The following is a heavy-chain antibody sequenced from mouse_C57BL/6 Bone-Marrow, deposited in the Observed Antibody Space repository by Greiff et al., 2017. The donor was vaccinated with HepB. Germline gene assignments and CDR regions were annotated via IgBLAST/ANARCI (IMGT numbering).Heavy chain of an antibody. Sequence: QVQLKESGPGLVQPSQSLSITCTVSGFSLTSYGVHWVRQSPGKGLEWLGVIWSGGSTDYNAAFISRLSISKDNSKSQVFFKMNSLQADDTAIYYCARRERVYYYGSGAWFAYWGQGTLVTVSA. D-gene: IGHD1-1*01. CDR1: GFSLTSYG. CDR2: IWSGGST. CDR3: ARRERVYYYGSGAWFAY. V-gene: IGHV2-2*01. J-gene: IGHJ3*01.